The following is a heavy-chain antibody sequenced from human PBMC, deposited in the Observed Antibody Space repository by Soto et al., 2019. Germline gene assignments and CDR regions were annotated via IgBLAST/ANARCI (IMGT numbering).Heavy chain of an antibody. V-gene: IGHV4-61*01. CDR2: IYYSGST. J-gene: IGHJ6*02. CDR3: ARDLRKRNIVATIISPYGMDV. D-gene: IGHD5-12*01. CDR1: GGSVSSGSYY. Sequence: SETLSLTCTVSGGSVSSGSYYWSWIRQPPGKGLEWIGYIYYSGSTNYNPSLKSRVTISVDTSKNQFSLKLSSVTAADTAVYYCARDLRKRNIVATIISPYGMDVWGQGTTVTVSS.